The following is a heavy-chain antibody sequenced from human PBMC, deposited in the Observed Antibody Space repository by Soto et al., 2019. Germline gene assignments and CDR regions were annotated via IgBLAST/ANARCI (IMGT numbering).Heavy chain of an antibody. Sequence: QVQLQESGPGLVEPSQTLSLTCTVSGGSIRSSSHYGSWLRHHPGTGLEWIGFIYFSGSTFYNPALKSPVTISLDPSRNQFSLKLTSVTAADTAMYFCAREIRNQSGDSRFWYFDLWGRGTQVAVSS. CDR3: AREIRNQSGDSRFWYFDL. CDR2: IYFSGST. CDR1: GGSIRSSSHY. V-gene: IGHV4-31*01. D-gene: IGHD1-1*01. J-gene: IGHJ2*01.